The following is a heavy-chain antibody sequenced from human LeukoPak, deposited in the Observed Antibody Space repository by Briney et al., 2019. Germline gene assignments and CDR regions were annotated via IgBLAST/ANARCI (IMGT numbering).Heavy chain of an antibody. CDR1: GFTVSSNY. J-gene: IGHJ4*02. CDR2: IYSGGST. Sequence: PGGSLRLSCAASGFTVSSNYMSWVRQAPGKGLEWVSVIYSGGSTYYADSVKGRFSISRDNSKNTLYLQMNSLRAEDTAVYCCAREQVGGTGDYFFDYWGQGTLVTVSS. CDR3: AREQVGGTGDYFFDY. D-gene: IGHD1-26*01. V-gene: IGHV3-66*02.